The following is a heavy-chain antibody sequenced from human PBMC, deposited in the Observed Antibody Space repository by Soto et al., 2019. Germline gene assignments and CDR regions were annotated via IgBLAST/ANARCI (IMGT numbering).Heavy chain of an antibody. D-gene: IGHD4-17*01. CDR2: IYYSGST. V-gene: IGHV4-31*03. J-gene: IGHJ3*02. CDR1: GGSISSGGYY. CDR3: ASGMTTVTTVASDI. Sequence: SETLSLTCTVSGGSISSGGYYWSWILHHPGKGLEWIGYIYYSGSTYYNPSLKSRVTISVDTSKNQFSLKLSSVTAADTAVYYCASGMTTVTTVASDIWGQGKMVNVSS.